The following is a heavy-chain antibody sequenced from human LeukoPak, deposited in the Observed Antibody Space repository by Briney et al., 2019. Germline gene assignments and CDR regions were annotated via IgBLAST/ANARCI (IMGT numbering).Heavy chain of an antibody. Sequence: GRSLRLSCAASGFSLNTYAMHWVRQAPGKGMEWLAVIWYDGSNKYYADSVKGRFTISRDNSKNTLYLQMNSLRAEDTAVYYCAKDYYDRRINYFDYWGQGALVTVSS. V-gene: IGHV3-33*06. CDR3: AKDYYDRRINYFDY. CDR2: IWYDGSNK. J-gene: IGHJ4*02. CDR1: GFSLNTYA. D-gene: IGHD3-22*01.